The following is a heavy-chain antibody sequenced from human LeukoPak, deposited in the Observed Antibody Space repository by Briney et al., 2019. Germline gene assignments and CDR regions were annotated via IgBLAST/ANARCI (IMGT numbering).Heavy chain of an antibody. CDR3: ARHWEYTSAWPVDY. V-gene: IGHV4-39*01. CDR2: ISYSGTT. CDR1: GGSISSNTYY. Sequence: SETLSLTCTVSGGSISSNTYYWGWVRQPPGKGLEWIGTISYSGTTYYNPSLKSRVTISVDTSKNQFSLKPSSVTAADTAVYYCARHWEYTSAWPVDYWGQGTLVTVSS. D-gene: IGHD6-19*01. J-gene: IGHJ4*02.